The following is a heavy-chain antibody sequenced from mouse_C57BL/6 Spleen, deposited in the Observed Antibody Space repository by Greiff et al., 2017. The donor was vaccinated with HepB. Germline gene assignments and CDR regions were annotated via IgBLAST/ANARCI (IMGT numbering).Heavy chain of an antibody. D-gene: IGHD3-2*02. J-gene: IGHJ3*01. CDR2: IYPGSGST. CDR3: ARGGLRVGAWFAY. V-gene: IGHV1-55*01. CDR1: GYTFTSYW. Sequence: QVQLKQPGAELVKPGASVKMSCKASGYTFTSYWITWVKQRPGQGLEWIGDIYPGSGSTNYNEKFKSKATLTVDTSSSTAYMQLSSLTSEDSAVYYCARGGLRVGAWFAYWGQGTLVTVSA.